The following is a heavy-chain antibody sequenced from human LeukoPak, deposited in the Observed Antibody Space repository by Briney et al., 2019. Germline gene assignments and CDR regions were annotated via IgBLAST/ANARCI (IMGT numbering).Heavy chain of an antibody. CDR1: GFTFSSYW. Sequence: GGSLRLSCAASGFTFSSYWMSWVRQAPGKGLEWVANIKQDGSEKYYVDSVKGRFTISRDNAKNSLYLQMNSLRAEDTAVYYCARDLRGPRSYGYDDAFDIWGQGTMVTVSS. CDR3: ARDLRGPRSYGYDDAFDI. CDR2: IKQDGSEK. V-gene: IGHV3-7*01. J-gene: IGHJ3*02. D-gene: IGHD5-18*01.